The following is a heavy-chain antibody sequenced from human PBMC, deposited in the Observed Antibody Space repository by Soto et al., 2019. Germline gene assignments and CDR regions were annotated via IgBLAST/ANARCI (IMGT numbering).Heavy chain of an antibody. CDR2: ISAYNGNT. CDR3: AREGGSSWYDYYYYYGMDV. Sequence: QVQLVQSGAEVKKPGASVQVSCKASGYTFSSYCISWVRQAPGQGLEWMGWISAYNGNTNYAQKLQGRVTMTTDTATSTAYMELRSRRSDDTAVYYCAREGGSSWYDYYYYYGMDVWGQGTTVTVSS. D-gene: IGHD6-13*01. CDR1: GYTFSSYC. V-gene: IGHV1-18*01. J-gene: IGHJ6*02.